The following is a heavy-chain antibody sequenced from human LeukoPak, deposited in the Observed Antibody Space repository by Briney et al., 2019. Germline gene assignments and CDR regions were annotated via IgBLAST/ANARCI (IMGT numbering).Heavy chain of an antibody. CDR1: GFTFTSHW. D-gene: IGHD5-24*01. CDR3: ARDKGWLHLGD. Sequence: GGSLRLSCPASGFTFTSHWMTWVRQAPGKGLEWVANINVDGSAEQYVESVKGRFTISRDNAKNALYLQMNSLRAEDAAVYYCARDKGWLHLGDWGQGTLVTVSS. V-gene: IGHV3-7*01. J-gene: IGHJ4*02. CDR2: INVDGSAE.